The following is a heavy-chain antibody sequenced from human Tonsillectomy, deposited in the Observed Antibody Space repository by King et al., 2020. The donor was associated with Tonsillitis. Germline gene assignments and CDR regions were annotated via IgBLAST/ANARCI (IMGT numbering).Heavy chain of an antibody. CDR1: GFSFSSYA. V-gene: IGHV3-30*04. Sequence: VQLVESGGGVVQPGRSLRLSCAVSGFSFSSYAMHWVRQAPGKGLEWVAVISYDGSKKYYADSVKGRFTISRDNSKNRLYLQMNSLRAEDTAVYYCARATRPHYYESSGLTDDQIDYWGQGTLVTVSS. J-gene: IGHJ4*02. CDR2: ISYDGSKK. D-gene: IGHD3-22*01. CDR3: ARATRPHYYESSGLTDDQIDY.